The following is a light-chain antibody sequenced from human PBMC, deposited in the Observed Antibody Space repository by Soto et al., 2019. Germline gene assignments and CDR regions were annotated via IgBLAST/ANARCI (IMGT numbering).Light chain of an antibody. CDR3: LQDFNYPWT. V-gene: IGKV1-6*01. Sequence: IQMTQSPSSLSASVGDRVTITCRASQSISIYLNWYQQKPGKAPKVLIYAASSLQSGVPSRFSGSGSGTDFTLTISSLQPEDFATYYCLQDFNYPWTFGQGTKVEIK. CDR1: QSISIY. J-gene: IGKJ1*01. CDR2: AAS.